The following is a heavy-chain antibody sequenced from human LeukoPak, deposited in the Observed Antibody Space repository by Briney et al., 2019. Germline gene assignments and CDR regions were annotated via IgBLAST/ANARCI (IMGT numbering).Heavy chain of an antibody. Sequence: SETLSLTCTVSGYSVSSGYYWGWILQSPGKGLEWIGSIYHSGSTYYNPSLKSRVTISVDTSKNQFSLKLSSVTAADTAVYYCASRTLVAGDYWGQGTLVTVSS. CDR2: IYHSGST. CDR3: ASRTLVAGDY. J-gene: IGHJ4*02. D-gene: IGHD6-19*01. CDR1: GYSVSSGYY. V-gene: IGHV4-38-2*02.